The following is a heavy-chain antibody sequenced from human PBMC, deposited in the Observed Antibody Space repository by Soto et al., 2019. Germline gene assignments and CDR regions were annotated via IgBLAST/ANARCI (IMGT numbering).Heavy chain of an antibody. CDR1: GFTVSRNF. CDR2: IHSGGST. V-gene: IGHV3-66*01. Sequence: EVQLVESGGGLVQPGGSLRLSCAASGFTVSRNFMNWVRQAPGKGLEWGSVIHSGGSTYYADSVKGRFTISRDNSKNTLYLQMNSLRAEDTAVYYCARGGPRSSGYDPFDYWGQGTLVTVSS. CDR3: ARGGPRSSGYDPFDY. J-gene: IGHJ4*02. D-gene: IGHD3-22*01.